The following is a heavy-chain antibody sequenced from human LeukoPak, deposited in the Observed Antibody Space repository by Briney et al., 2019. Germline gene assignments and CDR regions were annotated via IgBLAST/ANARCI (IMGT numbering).Heavy chain of an antibody. D-gene: IGHD2-15*01. CDR2: IYYSGST. CDR1: GGSISSYY. Sequence: SETLSLTCTVSGGSISSYYWSWIRQPPGKGLEWIGYIYYSGSTNYNPSLKSRVTISVDTSKNQFSLKLSSVTAADTAVYYCARRYCSGGGCYSGGNWFDPWGQGTLVTVSS. J-gene: IGHJ5*02. V-gene: IGHV4-59*08. CDR3: ARRYCSGGGCYSGGNWFDP.